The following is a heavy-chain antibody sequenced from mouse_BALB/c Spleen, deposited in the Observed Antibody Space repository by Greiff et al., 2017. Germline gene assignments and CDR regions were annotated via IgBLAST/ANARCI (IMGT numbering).Heavy chain of an antibody. CDR3: ARERYLDY. CDR1: GFTFSSYA. Sequence: EVKVVESGGGLVKPGGSLKLSCAASGFTFSSYAMSWVRQTPEKRLEWVASISSGGSTYYPDSVKGRFTISRDNARNILYLQMSSLRSEDTAMYYCARERYLDYWGQGTTLTVSS. J-gene: IGHJ2*01. V-gene: IGHV5-6-5*01. CDR2: ISSGGST.